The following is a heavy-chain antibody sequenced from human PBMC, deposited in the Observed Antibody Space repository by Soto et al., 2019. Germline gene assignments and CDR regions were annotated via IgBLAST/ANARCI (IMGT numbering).Heavy chain of an antibody. CDR1: GFTFSTFA. J-gene: IGHJ6*02. CDR2: ISGSGSYT. CDR3: ATRGRQIFGVVPNYYSGGDF. D-gene: IGHD3-3*01. V-gene: IGHV3-23*01. Sequence: EAQLLESGGGLVQPGGSLRLSCEASGFTFSTFAMRWVRQAPGQGLEWVSVISGSGSYTYYADSVKGRFTISRDNSKNNLFLQMNSMRVEDTVGDYCATRGRQIFGVVPNYYSGGDFGGQGTTFPVSS.